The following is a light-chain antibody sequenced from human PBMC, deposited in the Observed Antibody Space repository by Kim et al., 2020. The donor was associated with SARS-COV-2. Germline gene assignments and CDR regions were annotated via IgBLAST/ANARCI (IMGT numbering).Light chain of an antibody. Sequence: GERATLSCRDRLAVTSNHLAWYQRKTGQAPRLLVYGADRRAIGIPDGFSGSGDGTDFTLTISGLEPEEFVVDCCQMYGSPITFCDRTRLEIK. J-gene: IGKJ5*01. CDR3: QMYGSPIT. CDR2: GAD. V-gene: IGKV3-20*01. CDR1: LAVTSNH.